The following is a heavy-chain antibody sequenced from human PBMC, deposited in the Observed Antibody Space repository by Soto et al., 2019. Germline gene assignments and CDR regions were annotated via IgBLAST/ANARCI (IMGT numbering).Heavy chain of an antibody. CDR3: ARDPKVGNWNYVDAFDI. CDR2: ISAYNGNT. J-gene: IGHJ3*02. Sequence: QVQLVQSGAEVKKPGASVKVSCKASGYTFTSYGISWVRQAPGQGLEWMGWISAYNGNTNYAQKLQGRVTMTTDTSTSTAYMGLRSLRSDDTAVYYCARDPKVGNWNYVDAFDIWGQGTMVTVSS. CDR1: GYTFTSYG. D-gene: IGHD1-7*01. V-gene: IGHV1-18*01.